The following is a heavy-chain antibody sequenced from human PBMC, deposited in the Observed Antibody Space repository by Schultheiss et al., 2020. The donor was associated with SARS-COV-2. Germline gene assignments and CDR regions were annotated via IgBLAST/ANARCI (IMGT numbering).Heavy chain of an antibody. D-gene: IGHD4-11*01. J-gene: IGHJ6*02. CDR3: AKDKSNSQPYYYYGMDV. V-gene: IGHV3-11*06. Sequence: GGSLRLSCAASGFTFDDYTMHWVRQAPGKGLEWVSYISSSSSYTNYADSVKGRFTISRDNSKNTLYLQMNSLRAEDTAVYYCAKDKSNSQPYYYYGMDVWGQGTTVTVSS. CDR1: GFTFDDYT. CDR2: ISSSSSYT.